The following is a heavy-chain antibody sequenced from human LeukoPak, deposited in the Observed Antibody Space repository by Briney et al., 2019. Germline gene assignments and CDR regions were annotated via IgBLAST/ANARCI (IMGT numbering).Heavy chain of an antibody. CDR3: AKLGGSSSSLTGFPFDY. CDR1: GFTFSSYE. J-gene: IGHJ4*02. V-gene: IGHV3-48*03. Sequence: GGSLRLSCAASGFTFSSYEMNWVRQAPGKGLEWVSYISSSGSTIYYADSLKGRFTISRDNAKNSLYLQMNSLRAEDTAVYYCAKLGGSSSSLTGFPFDYWGQGTLVTVSS. D-gene: IGHD6-6*01. CDR2: ISSSGSTI.